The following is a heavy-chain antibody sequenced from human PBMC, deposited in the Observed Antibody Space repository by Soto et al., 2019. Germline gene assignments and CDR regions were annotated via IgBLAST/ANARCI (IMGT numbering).Heavy chain of an antibody. V-gene: IGHV4-30-4*01. Sequence: QVQLQESGPGLVKPSQTLSLTCTVSGGSISSGDYYWSWIRQPPGKGLEWIGYIYYSGSTYYNPSLKSRVTISVDTSKNQFSLKLSSVTAADTAVYYCARGLAALQTLSPIDYWGQGTLVTVSS. CDR2: IYYSGST. CDR1: GGSISSGDYY. CDR3: ARGLAALQTLSPIDY. J-gene: IGHJ4*02. D-gene: IGHD6-6*01.